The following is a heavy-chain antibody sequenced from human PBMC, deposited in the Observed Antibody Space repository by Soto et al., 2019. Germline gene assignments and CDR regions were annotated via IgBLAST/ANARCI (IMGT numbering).Heavy chain of an antibody. D-gene: IGHD1-1*01. CDR2: ISAHNGNT. Sequence: QVHLVQSGAEVKKPGASVKVSCTCSGYTFTSYGITWVRQAPGQGLEWMGWISAHNGNTDYAQKLQGRVTVTRDTSTSTAYMELRSLISDATAVYYCARGRYGDYWGQGALVTVSS. V-gene: IGHV1-18*01. J-gene: IGHJ4*02. CDR1: GYTFTSYG. CDR3: ARGRYGDY.